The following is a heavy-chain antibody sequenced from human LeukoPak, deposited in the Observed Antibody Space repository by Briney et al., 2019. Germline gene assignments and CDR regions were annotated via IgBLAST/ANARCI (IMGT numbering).Heavy chain of an antibody. CDR3: AKHPYGGRGYYYSAMDV. J-gene: IGHJ6*02. Sequence: PGGSLRLSCAASGFTFSSHAMSWVRQAPGKGLEWVAASSGTDETTYYADSVKGRFTISRDNTNNTLCLQMNSLRAEDTAVYYCAKHPYGGRGYYYSAMDVWGQGTTVTVSS. CDR2: SSGTDETT. D-gene: IGHD4-23*01. V-gene: IGHV3-23*01. CDR1: GFTFSSHA.